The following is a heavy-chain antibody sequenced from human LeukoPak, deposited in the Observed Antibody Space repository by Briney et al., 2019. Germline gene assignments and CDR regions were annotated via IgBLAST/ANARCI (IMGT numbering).Heavy chain of an antibody. CDR3: ARCTVTIGYAFDI. CDR1: GGSISDHY. Sequence: SETLSLTCTVSGGSISDHYWSWIRQHPGKGLEWIGYIYYSGSTYYNPSLKSRVTISVDTSKNQFSLKLSSVTAADTAVYYCARCTVTIGYAFDIWGQGTMVTVSS. J-gene: IGHJ3*02. CDR2: IYYSGST. D-gene: IGHD4-17*01. V-gene: IGHV4-59*06.